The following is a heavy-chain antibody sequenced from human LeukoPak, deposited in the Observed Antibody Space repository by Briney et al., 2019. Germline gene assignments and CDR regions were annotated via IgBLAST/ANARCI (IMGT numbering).Heavy chain of an antibody. CDR1: GFSFSSYW. CDR3: ARDSSGSSFDP. V-gene: IGHV3-74*01. Sequence: GGSLRLSCAASGFSFSSYWMHWVRQAPGKGLVWVTRINKDGSTTSYADSVKGRFTISRDNAKNTLYVQMNSLRVEDTAVYYCARDSSGSSFDPWGQGTLVTVSS. J-gene: IGHJ5*02. D-gene: IGHD6-19*01. CDR2: INKDGSTT.